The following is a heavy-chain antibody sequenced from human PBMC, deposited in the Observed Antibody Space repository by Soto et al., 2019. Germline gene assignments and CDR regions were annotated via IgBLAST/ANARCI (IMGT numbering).Heavy chain of an antibody. J-gene: IGHJ5*02. CDR3: ARDYATMVRGVPKAFDP. CDR1: GFTFSDYY. D-gene: IGHD3-10*01. Sequence: GGSLRLSCAASGFTFSDYYMSWIRQAPGKGLEWVSYISSSGSTIYYADSVKGRFTISRDNAKNSLYLQMNSLRAEDTAVYYCARDYATMVRGVPKAFDPWGQGTLVTVSS. V-gene: IGHV3-11*01. CDR2: ISSSGSTI.